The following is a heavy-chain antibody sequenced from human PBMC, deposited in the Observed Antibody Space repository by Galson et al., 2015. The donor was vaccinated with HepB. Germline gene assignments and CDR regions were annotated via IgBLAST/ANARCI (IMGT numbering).Heavy chain of an antibody. Sequence: SLRLSCAASGFTFSSYWMSWVRQAPGKGLEWVANIKQDGSEKYYVDSVKGRFTISRDDSKNALYLQMNSLKTEDTAVYYCTTEGVVPDLYYYYYYMDVWGKGTTVTVSS. V-gene: IGHV3-7*03. CDR2: IKQDGSEK. J-gene: IGHJ6*03. CDR3: TTEGVVPDLYYYYYYMDV. D-gene: IGHD2-2*01. CDR1: GFTFSSYW.